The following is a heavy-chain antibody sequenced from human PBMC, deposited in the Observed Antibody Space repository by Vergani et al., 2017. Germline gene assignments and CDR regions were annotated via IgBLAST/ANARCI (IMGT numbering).Heavy chain of an antibody. J-gene: IGHJ2*01. Sequence: QVQLVESGGGVVQPGRSLRLSCAASGFSFSSFGFHWVRQAPGKGLEWVAFIHYDGSHEYYIDSVKGRFTISRDNSKNTLILQMNGLRAEYTAVYYCARDGYSSSLRGSYFDLWGRGTLVTVSS. CDR2: IHYDGSHE. CDR3: ARDGYSSSLRGSYFDL. D-gene: IGHD6-13*01. CDR1: GFSFSSFG. V-gene: IGHV3-33*01.